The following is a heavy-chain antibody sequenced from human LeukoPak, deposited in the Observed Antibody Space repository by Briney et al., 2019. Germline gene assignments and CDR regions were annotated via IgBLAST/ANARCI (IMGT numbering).Heavy chain of an antibody. D-gene: IGHD2-2*01. CDR2: INPYSGAI. Sequence: ASVRVSCKASGYTFTGYYMHWVRQAPGQGLEWMGWINPYSGAINYAQRFQGRVTLTRDTSISTAYMELSRLTSGDTAVYYCARDPKSQLLLDYWGQGTLVTVSS. V-gene: IGHV1-2*02. CDR1: GYTFTGYY. J-gene: IGHJ4*02. CDR3: ARDPKSQLLLDY.